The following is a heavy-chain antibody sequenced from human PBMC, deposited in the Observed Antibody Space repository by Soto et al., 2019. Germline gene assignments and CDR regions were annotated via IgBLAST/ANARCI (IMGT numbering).Heavy chain of an antibody. V-gene: IGHV1-18*01. Sequence: ASVKVSCKASGYTFTSYGISWVRQAPGQGLEWMGWISAYNGNTNYAQKLQGRVTMTTDTSTSTAYMELRSLRSDDTAVYSCASDLVSGPELGQDWFDPWGQGTLVTVSS. CDR2: ISAYNGNT. D-gene: IGHD1-26*01. CDR1: GYTFTSYG. J-gene: IGHJ5*02. CDR3: ASDLVSGPELGQDWFDP.